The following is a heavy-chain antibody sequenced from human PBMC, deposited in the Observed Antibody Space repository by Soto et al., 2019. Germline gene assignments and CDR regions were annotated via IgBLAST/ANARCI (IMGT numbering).Heavy chain of an antibody. D-gene: IGHD6-25*01. Sequence: QVQFVQSGAEVKRPGASVTVSCKASGYTFTSHAVHWVRQAPGERLECMGWIHAGNGKTKYSQSFQGSVTITIDTSASTVYMELSSLKSEDTAVYYCARGGRRAAPTFDYWGQGTLVTVSS. CDR3: ARGGRRAAPTFDY. J-gene: IGHJ4*02. CDR1: GYTFTSHA. V-gene: IGHV1-3*01. CDR2: IHAGNGKT.